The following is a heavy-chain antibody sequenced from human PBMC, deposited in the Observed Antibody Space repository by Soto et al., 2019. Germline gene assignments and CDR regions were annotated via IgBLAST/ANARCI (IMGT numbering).Heavy chain of an antibody. V-gene: IGHV3-7*01. J-gene: IGHJ4*02. CDR1: GFTFYNYA. CDR2: IKKDGSEE. Sequence: GGSLRLSCAASGFTFYNYAMSWVRQAPGKGLEWVANIKKDGSEEYYVDSVKGRFTISRDSAKNSLYLKMNSLRAEDTAVYYCATSSDTGYIFDFWGQGTLVTVSS. D-gene: IGHD6-6*01. CDR3: ATSSDTGYIFDF.